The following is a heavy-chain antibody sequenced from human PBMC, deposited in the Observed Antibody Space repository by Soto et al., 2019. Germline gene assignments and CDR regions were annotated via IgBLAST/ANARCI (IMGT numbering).Heavy chain of an antibody. CDR3: AKGYCSGGSCPLDY. D-gene: IGHD2-15*01. CDR1: GFTFSSYG. J-gene: IGHJ4*02. Sequence: GGSLRLSCAASGFTFSSYGMHWVRQAPGKGLEWVAVISYDGSNKYYADSAKGRFTISRDNSKNTLYLQMNSLRAEDTAVYYCAKGYCSGGSCPLDYWGQGTLVTVSS. V-gene: IGHV3-30*18. CDR2: ISYDGSNK.